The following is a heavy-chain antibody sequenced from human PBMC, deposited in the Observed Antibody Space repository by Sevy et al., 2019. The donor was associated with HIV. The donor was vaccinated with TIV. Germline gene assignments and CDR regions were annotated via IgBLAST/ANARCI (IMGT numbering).Heavy chain of an antibody. D-gene: IGHD6-6*01. CDR2: ISSSSSTI. J-gene: IGHJ4*02. CDR1: GFTFSSYS. V-gene: IGHV3-48*01. Sequence: GGSLRLSCVASGFTFSSYSMNWVRQAPGKGLEWVSYISSSSSTIYYADSVKGRFTISRDNAKNSLYLQMNSLRAEDTAVYYCARDVEYSSSSGDYWGQGTLVTVSS. CDR3: ARDVEYSSSSGDY.